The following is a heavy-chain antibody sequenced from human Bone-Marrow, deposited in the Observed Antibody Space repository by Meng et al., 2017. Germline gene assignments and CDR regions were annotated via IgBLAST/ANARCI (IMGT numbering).Heavy chain of an antibody. V-gene: IGHV4-34*01. CDR2: INHSGST. CDR1: GGCFSGYY. J-gene: IGHJ4*02. CDR3: ARGLARYCTNGVCYKRRHYYGY. Sequence: VQRQQWGAGLLKPSETLSLTCAVYGGCFSGYYWSWIRQPPGKGLEWIGEINHSGSTNYNPSLKSRVTISVDTSKNQFSLKLSSVTAADTAVYYCARGLARYCTNGVCYKRRHYYGYWGQGTLVTVSS. D-gene: IGHD2-8*01.